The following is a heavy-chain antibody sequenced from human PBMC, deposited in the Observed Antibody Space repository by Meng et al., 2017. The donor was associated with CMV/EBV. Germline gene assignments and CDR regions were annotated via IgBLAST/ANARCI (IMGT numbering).Heavy chain of an antibody. Sequence: GESLKISCAASGFTFSSYGMHWVRQAPGKGLEWAAFIRYDGSNKYYADSVKGRFTISRDNSKNTLYLQMNSLRAEDTAVYYCAKVEGYCSSTSCAIDAFDIWGQGTMVTVSS. J-gene: IGHJ3*02. D-gene: IGHD2-2*01. CDR3: AKVEGYCSSTSCAIDAFDI. V-gene: IGHV3-30*02. CDR1: GFTFSSYG. CDR2: IRYDGSNK.